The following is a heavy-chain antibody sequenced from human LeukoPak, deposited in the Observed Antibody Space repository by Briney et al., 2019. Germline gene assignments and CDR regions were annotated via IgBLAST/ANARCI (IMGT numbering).Heavy chain of an antibody. CDR3: AAGYSSGWRPLNY. Sequence: PGGSLRLSCAASGFTFSSYGMHWVRQAPGKGLEWVAVISYDGSNKYYADSVKGRFTISRDNSKNTLYLQMNSLRAKDTAVYYCAAGYSSGWRPLNYWGQGTLVTVSS. V-gene: IGHV3-30*03. D-gene: IGHD6-19*01. CDR2: ISYDGSNK. CDR1: GFTFSSYG. J-gene: IGHJ4*02.